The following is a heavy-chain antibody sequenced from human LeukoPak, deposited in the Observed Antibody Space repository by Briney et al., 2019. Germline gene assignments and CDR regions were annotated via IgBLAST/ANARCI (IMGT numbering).Heavy chain of an antibody. D-gene: IGHD6-13*01. CDR3: VRDPSYGSSWYYYMDV. CDR1: GFTFSSYG. Sequence: GGSLRLSCAASGFTFSSYGMHWVRQAPGKGLEWVAVIWYDGSNKYYADSVKGRFTISRDNSKNTLYLQMDSLRVEDTAVYYCVRDPSYGSSWYYYMDVWGKGTTVTVSS. J-gene: IGHJ6*03. CDR2: IWYDGSNK. V-gene: IGHV3-33*01.